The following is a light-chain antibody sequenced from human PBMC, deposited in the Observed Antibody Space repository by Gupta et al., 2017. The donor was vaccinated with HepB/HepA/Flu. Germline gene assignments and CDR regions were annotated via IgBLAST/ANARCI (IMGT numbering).Light chain of an antibody. V-gene: IGKV1-33*01. CDR3: QQYDDLPRT. CDR1: QDISKY. Sequence: IQMNQSPSSLSASVGDRVTITCQASQDISKYLNWYQQKSGQAPKLLIYDTSSLETGVPPRFSGSGSGTDFTLTISSLQPEDAATYYCQQYDDLPRTFGQGTQLEIK. J-gene: IGKJ5*01. CDR2: DTS.